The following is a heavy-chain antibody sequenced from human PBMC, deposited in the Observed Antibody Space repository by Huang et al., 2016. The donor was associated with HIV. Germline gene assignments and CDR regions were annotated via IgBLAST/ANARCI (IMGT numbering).Heavy chain of an antibody. J-gene: IGHJ4*02. CDR3: ASQHIGAAATWF. D-gene: IGHD6-13*01. CDR2: GYQSGST. V-gene: IGHV4-39*01. Sequence: QLQLQESGPGQVKPSETLSLTCTVSGDFISSTNYYWGWIRQSQGKGLEWVGSGYQSGSTNYNPYLKSRVTLSVDTSRNQFSLRLNSVTAADTAVYYCASQHIGAAATWFWGRGTQVAVSS. CDR1: GDFISSTNYY.